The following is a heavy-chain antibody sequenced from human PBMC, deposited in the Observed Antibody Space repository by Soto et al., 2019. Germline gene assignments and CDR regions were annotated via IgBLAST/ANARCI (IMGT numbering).Heavy chain of an antibody. CDR3: AKPSYIFGVVITGAFDY. J-gene: IGHJ4*02. D-gene: IGHD3-3*02. Sequence: VGPLSLSCATSGFTFSTYAMSWVRQAPGKGLEWVSAISGSGGGTYYADSVKGRFTISRDNSKNTVYLQMSSLRAEDTAVYYCAKPSYIFGVVITGAFDYWGQGTLVTVSS. CDR2: ISGSGGGT. CDR1: GFTFSTYA. V-gene: IGHV3-23*01.